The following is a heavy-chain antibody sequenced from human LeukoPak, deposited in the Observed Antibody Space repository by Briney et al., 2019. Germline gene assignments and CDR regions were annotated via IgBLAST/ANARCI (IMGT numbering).Heavy chain of an antibody. CDR3: ARGARDSSGSYSLYYFDY. V-gene: IGHV4-4*02. J-gene: IGHJ4*02. Sequence: SGTLSLTCAVSGGSISSSNWWSWVRQPPGKGLEWIGEIYHSGSTNYNPSLKSRVTISVDKSKNQFSLKLSSVTAADTAVYYCARGARDSSGSYSLYYFDYWGQGTLVTVSS. D-gene: IGHD3-22*01. CDR1: GGSISSSNW. CDR2: IYHSGST.